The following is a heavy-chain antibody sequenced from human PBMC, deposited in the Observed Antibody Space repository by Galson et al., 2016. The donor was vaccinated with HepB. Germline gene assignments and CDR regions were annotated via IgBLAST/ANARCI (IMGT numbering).Heavy chain of an antibody. V-gene: IGHV4-59*01. Sequence: SETLSLTCTVSGGSISSYYWSWVRQPPGRGLEWIGYISYSGSINYNPSLKSRVTVSVDTSKNQFSLRLSSVTAADTAVYYCARAENYYASGTYHETFDIWGQGTMVTVSS. CDR2: ISYSGSI. J-gene: IGHJ3*02. D-gene: IGHD3-10*01. CDR1: GGSISSYY. CDR3: ARAENYYASGTYHETFDI.